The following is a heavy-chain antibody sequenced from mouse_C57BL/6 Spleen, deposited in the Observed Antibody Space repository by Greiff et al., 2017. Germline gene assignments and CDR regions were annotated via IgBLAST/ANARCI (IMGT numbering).Heavy chain of an antibody. CDR1: GYTFTDYY. CDR2: INPNNGGT. Sequence: EVQLQQSGPELVKPGASVTISCKASGYTFTDYYMNWVKQSHGKSLEWIGDINPNNGGTSYNQKFKGKATLTVDKSASTAYMELRSLTSEDSAVYYCARGDYDYFDYWGQGTTLTVSS. CDR3: ARGDYDYFDY. D-gene: IGHD2-4*01. V-gene: IGHV1-26*01. J-gene: IGHJ2*01.